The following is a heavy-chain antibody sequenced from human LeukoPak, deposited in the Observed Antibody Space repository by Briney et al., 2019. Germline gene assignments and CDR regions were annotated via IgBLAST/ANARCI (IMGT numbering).Heavy chain of an antibody. D-gene: IGHD3-10*01. Sequence: SQTLSLTCAISGDSVSSNSAAWNWIRQSLSRGLEWLGRTYYRSKWYNDYAVSVKSRITINPDTSKNQFSLQLNSVTPEDTAVYYCAGGTVSGSYSRNWFDPWGQGTLATVSS. CDR1: GDSVSSNSAA. J-gene: IGHJ5*02. V-gene: IGHV6-1*01. CDR3: AGGTVSGSYSRNWFDP. CDR2: TYYRSKWYN.